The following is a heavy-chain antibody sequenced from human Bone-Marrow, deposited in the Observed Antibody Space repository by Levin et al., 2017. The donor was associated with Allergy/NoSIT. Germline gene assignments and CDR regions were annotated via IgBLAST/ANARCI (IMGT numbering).Heavy chain of an antibody. CDR2: INPSGGST. CDR1: GYTFTTFY. J-gene: IGHJ5*02. Sequence: TSVKVSCKASGYTFTTFYMHWVRQAPGQGLEWMGIINPSGGSTKYAQHFQGRVTLTTDTSTSTVHMELSRLTSADTAIYYCARRNGSAAADEFDPWGQGTLVTVSS. D-gene: IGHD6-13*01. V-gene: IGHV1-46*03. CDR3: ARRNGSAAADEFDP.